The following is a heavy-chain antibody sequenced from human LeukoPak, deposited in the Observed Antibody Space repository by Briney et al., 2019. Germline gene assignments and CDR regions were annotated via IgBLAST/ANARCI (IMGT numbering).Heavy chain of an antibody. CDR2: ISSSSSYI. D-gene: IGHD2-2*01. Sequence: PGGSLRLSCAASGFTFSSYSMNRVRQAPGKGLEWFSSISSSSSYIYYADSVKGRFTISRDNAKNSLYLQMNSLRAEDTAVYYCARGGYCSSTSCYLDAMDVWGQGTTVTVSS. CDR3: ARGGYCSSTSCYLDAMDV. CDR1: GFTFSSYS. J-gene: IGHJ6*02. V-gene: IGHV3-21*01.